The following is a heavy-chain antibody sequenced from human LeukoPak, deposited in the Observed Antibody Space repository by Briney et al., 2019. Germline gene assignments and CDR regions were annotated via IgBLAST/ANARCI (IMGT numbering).Heavy chain of an antibody. CDR2: ISSSGNKI. CDR1: GFPFSSYE. CDR3: ARGQRPQYTSTWGNWFDP. J-gene: IGHJ5*02. V-gene: IGHV3-48*03. D-gene: IGHD2-2*01. Sequence: GGSLRLSCAASGFPFSSYEMNWVRQAPGKRLQWVSYISSSGNKIYYAASVKGRFTISRDNAKNSLYLQIDSLRAEHTAVYYCARGQRPQYTSTWGNWFDPWGQGTQVAVSS.